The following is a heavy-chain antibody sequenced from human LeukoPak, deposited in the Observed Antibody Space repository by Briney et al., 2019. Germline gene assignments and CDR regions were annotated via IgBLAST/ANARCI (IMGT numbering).Heavy chain of an antibody. Sequence: PGGSLRLSCAASRFMFSSYGMHWVRQAPGKGLEWVAVISYDGSSKYYADSVKGRFTISRDNSKNTLYLQMNSLRGEDTAVYYCAKAGGGYYDYYYMDGWGKGTTVTVSS. V-gene: IGHV3-30*18. CDR2: ISYDGSSK. D-gene: IGHD3-3*01. CDR3: AKAGGGYYDYYYMDG. J-gene: IGHJ6*03. CDR1: RFMFSSYG.